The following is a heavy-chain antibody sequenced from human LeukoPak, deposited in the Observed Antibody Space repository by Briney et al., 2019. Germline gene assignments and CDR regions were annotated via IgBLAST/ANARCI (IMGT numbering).Heavy chain of an antibody. Sequence: SGPTLVNPTQTLTLTCTFSGFSLSTSGGGVGWIRQPPGKALEWLALIYWNDDKRYSPSLKSRLTITKDTSKNQVVLTMPNMDPVDTATYYCALLLRHTPGFDYWGQGTLVTVSS. CDR1: GFSLSTSGGG. D-gene: IGHD3-3*01. CDR3: ALLLRHTPGFDY. J-gene: IGHJ4*02. V-gene: IGHV2-5*01. CDR2: IYWNDDK.